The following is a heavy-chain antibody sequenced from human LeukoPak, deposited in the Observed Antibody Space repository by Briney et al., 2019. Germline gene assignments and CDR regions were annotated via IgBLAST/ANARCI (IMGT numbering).Heavy chain of an antibody. D-gene: IGHD5-24*01. Sequence: SETLSLTCTVSGGSISTYYWSYIRQPPGKGLEWIGYILYSGSTNYNPSLKSRVTISVDTSKNQLSLKLNSVTAADTAMYYCARGMATLDYMDVWGKGTTVTVSS. V-gene: IGHV4-59*01. CDR3: ARGMATLDYMDV. CDR2: ILYSGST. CDR1: GGSISTYY. J-gene: IGHJ6*03.